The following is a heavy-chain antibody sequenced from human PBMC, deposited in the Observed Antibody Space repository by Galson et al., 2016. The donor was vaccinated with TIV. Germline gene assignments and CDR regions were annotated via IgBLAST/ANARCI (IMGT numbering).Heavy chain of an antibody. CDR1: GFTLRKYW. CDR2: INEDGSNK. V-gene: IGHV3-7*01. Sequence: SLRLSCAASGFTLRKYWINWVRQAPGKGLEWVANINEDGSNKYYVESVKGRFTISRDDAENSVYLQMNGLRAEDTSKYYCARAMAAVDSYWAQGTLVTVS. CDR3: ARAMAAVDSY. J-gene: IGHJ4*02. D-gene: IGHD6-13*01.